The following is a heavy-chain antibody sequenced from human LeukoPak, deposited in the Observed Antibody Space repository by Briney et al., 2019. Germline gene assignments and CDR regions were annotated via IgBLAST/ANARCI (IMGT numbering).Heavy chain of an antibody. D-gene: IGHD6-13*01. CDR1: GYTFTGYY. Sequence: ASVKVSCKASGYTFTGYYMHWVRQAPRQGLEWMGWINPNSGGTNYAQKFQGRVTMTRDTSISTVYMELSRLTSDDTAVYYCAKDSGIAETNWGQGSLVTVSS. CDR3: AKDSGIAETN. CDR2: INPNSGGT. V-gene: IGHV1-2*02. J-gene: IGHJ4*02.